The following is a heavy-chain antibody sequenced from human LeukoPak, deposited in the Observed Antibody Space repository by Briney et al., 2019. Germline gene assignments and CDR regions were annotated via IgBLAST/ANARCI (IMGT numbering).Heavy chain of an antibody. D-gene: IGHD2-2*01. CDR2: INPNSGGT. V-gene: IGHV1-2*02. Sequence: GASVKVSCKASGYTSIGYYIHWVRQAPGQGLEWMGWINPNSGGTDFAQRFQGRVTMTRDTSISTVYMELSRLRSDDTAVYYCARDNSYISSSCGNSYMDVWGKGTTVTVSS. CDR3: ARDNSYISSSCGNSYMDV. J-gene: IGHJ6*03. CDR1: GYTSIGYY.